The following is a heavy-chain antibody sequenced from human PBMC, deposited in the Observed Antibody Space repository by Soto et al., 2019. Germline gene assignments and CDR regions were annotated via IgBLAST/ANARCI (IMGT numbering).Heavy chain of an antibody. V-gene: IGHV3-48*03. Sequence: GGPLRLSCAASGFTFSSYEMNWVRQAPGKGLEWVSYISSSGSTIYYADSVKGRFTISRDNAKNSLYLQMNSLRAEDTAVYYCARGQYCTNGVCYPDYWGQGTLVTVSS. CDR1: GFTFSSYE. CDR3: ARGQYCTNGVCYPDY. D-gene: IGHD2-8*01. J-gene: IGHJ4*02. CDR2: ISSSGSTI.